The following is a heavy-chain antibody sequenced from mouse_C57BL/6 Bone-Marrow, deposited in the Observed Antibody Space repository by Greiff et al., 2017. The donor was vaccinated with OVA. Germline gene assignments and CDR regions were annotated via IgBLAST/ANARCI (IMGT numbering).Heavy chain of an antibody. Sequence: VQLQQSGAELARPGASVKMSCKASGYTFTSYTMHWVKQRPGQGLEWIGYINPSSGYTKYNQKFKDQATLTADKSSSTAYMQLSSLTSEDSAVYYCAREDGNWFAYWGQGTLVTVSA. J-gene: IGHJ3*01. CDR1: GYTFTSYT. D-gene: IGHD2-1*01. CDR3: AREDGNWFAY. V-gene: IGHV1-4*01. CDR2: INPSSGYT.